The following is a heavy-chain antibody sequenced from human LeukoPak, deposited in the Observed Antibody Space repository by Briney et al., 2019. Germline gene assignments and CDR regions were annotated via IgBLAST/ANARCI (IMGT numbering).Heavy chain of an antibody. CDR2: IHYSGST. J-gene: IGHJ6*03. Sequence: SETLSLTCPDSGGSLSSHYWSWIGPPPGKELEWIGYIHYSGSTNYNPSLKHRVNISVDTSKNQFSLNLSSVTAADTAVYYCARDSRENSYGTNYYYYYMDVWGKGTTVTVSS. V-gene: IGHV4-59*11. CDR3: ARDSRENSYGTNYYYYYMDV. CDR1: GGSLSSHY. D-gene: IGHD5-18*01.